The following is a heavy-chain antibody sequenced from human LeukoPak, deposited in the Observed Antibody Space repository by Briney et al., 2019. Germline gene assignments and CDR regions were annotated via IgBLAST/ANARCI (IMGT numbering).Heavy chain of an antibody. D-gene: IGHD1-26*01. Sequence: GGSLRLSCAASGFAVSSNYMSWVRKAPGKGLEWVSVIYSGGSTYYADSVKGRFTISRDNSKNSLYLQMNSLRAEDTAVYYCARLSGSYYYFDYWGQGTLVTVSS. V-gene: IGHV3-53*01. CDR2: IYSGGST. J-gene: IGHJ4*02. CDR1: GFAVSSNY. CDR3: ARLSGSYYYFDY.